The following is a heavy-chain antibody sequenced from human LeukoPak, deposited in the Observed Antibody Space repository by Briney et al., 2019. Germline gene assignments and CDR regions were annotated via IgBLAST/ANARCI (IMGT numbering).Heavy chain of an antibody. J-gene: IGHJ6*02. CDR1: GFTFSIYA. V-gene: IGHV3-30-3*01. CDR2: ISYDGSNK. CDR3: AGAPLNYYYYYGMDV. Sequence: GGSLRLSCAASGFTFSIYAMHWVRQAPGKGLEWVAVISYDGSNKYYADSVKGRFTISRDNSKNTLYLQMNSLRAEDTAVYYCAGAPLNYYYYYGMDVWGQGTTVTVSS.